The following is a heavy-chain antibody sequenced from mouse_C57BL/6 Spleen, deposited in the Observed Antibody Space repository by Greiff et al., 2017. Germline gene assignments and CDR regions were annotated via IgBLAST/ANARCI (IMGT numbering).Heavy chain of an antibody. Sequence: DVMLVESGGGLVQPGGSLKLSCAASGFTFSDYYMYWVRQTPEKRLEWVAYISNGGGSTYYPDTVKGRFTISRDNAKNTLYLQMSRLKSEDTAMYYCARSLTASWGQGTLVTVSA. CDR2: ISNGGGST. CDR3: ARSLTAS. CDR1: GFTFSDYY. V-gene: IGHV5-12*01. J-gene: IGHJ3*01.